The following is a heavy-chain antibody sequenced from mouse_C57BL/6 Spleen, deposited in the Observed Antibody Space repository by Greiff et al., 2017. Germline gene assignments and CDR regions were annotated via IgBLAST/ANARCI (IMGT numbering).Heavy chain of an antibody. V-gene: IGHV3-6*01. Sequence: ESGPGLVKPSQSLSLTCSVTGYSITSGYYWNWIRQFPGNKLEWMGYISYDGSNNYNPSLKNRISITRDPSKNQFFLKLNSVTTEDTATYYCARDRGARGKGAMDYWGQGTSVTVSS. CDR1: GYSITSGYY. J-gene: IGHJ4*01. CDR2: ISYDGSN. CDR3: ARDRGARGKGAMDY. D-gene: IGHD3-3*01.